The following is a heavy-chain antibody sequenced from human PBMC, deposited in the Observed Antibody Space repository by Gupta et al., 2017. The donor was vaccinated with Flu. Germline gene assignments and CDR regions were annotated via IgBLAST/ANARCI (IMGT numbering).Heavy chain of an antibody. D-gene: IGHD3-9*01. J-gene: IGHJ4*02. Sequence: EVQLVESGGGLVKPGGSLRLSCPASGFTFSIYTMNWVRQAPGKGPEWVSSISSSSSYIYYADSVKGRFTISRDNAKNSLYLQMNSLRAEDTAVYYCARDSAILTGYWNLDYWGQGTLVTVSS. CDR1: GFTFSIYT. CDR2: ISSSSSYI. CDR3: ARDSAILTGYWNLDY. V-gene: IGHV3-21*01.